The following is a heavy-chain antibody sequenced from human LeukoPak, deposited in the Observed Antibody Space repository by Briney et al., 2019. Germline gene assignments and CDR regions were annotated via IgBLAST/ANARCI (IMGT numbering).Heavy chain of an antibody. CDR2: IWYDGSNK. CDR3: ARNPSGSYYNGGLDY. J-gene: IGHJ4*02. Sequence: TGGSLRLSCAASGFTFSSYGMHWVRQAPGKGLEWVAVIWYDGSNKYYEDSVKVRFTISRDNSKNTLYLQMNSLRAEDTAVYYCARNPSGSYYNGGLDYWGQGTMVTVSS. V-gene: IGHV3-33*01. D-gene: IGHD3-10*01. CDR1: GFTFSSYG.